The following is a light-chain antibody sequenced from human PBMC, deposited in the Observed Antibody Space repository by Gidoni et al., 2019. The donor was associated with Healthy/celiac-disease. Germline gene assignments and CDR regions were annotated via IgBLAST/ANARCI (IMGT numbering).Light chain of an antibody. CDR3: QRRSNWPPWT. V-gene: IGKV3-11*01. J-gene: IGKJ1*01. CDR1: QSVSSY. CDR2: DAS. Sequence: ELVLTQSPATLSLSPGERATLSCRASQSVSSYLAWYQQKPGQAPRLLIYDASNRATGIPARFSGSGSGTDFTLTISSLEPEDFAVYYCQRRSNWPPWTFGQGTKVEIK.